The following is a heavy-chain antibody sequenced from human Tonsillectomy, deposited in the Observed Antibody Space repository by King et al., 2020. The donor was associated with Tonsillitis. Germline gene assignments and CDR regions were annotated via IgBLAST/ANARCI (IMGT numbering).Heavy chain of an antibody. CDR2: ISSSSSYI. V-gene: IGHV3-21*01. J-gene: IGHJ5*02. CDR1: GFTFSSYA. Sequence: VQLVESGGGLVKPGGSLRLSCAASGFTFSSYAMNWVRQAPGKGLEWVSSISSSSSYIYYADSVKGRFPISRDNANNSLFLQMNSRRVEDTAVYYCAGVGSGNYGYDPWGQGTLVTVSS. CDR3: AGVGSGNYGYDP. D-gene: IGHD1-26*01.